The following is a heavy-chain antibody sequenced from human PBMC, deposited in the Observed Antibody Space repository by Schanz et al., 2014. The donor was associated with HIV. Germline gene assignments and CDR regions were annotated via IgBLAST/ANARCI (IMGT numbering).Heavy chain of an antibody. CDR1: GASISSCGFY. Sequence: QVQLQESGPGLAKPSQTLSLTCNVSGASISSCGFYWSWIRQRPGKGLEWIAYIYYSGRTYYNPPHQSPTPMSLDTSKAPFCLRLNSVTAADTAVYYCASFFTGWELLGGYYYYAMDVWGQGTTVTVSS. D-gene: IGHD3-10*01. J-gene: IGHJ6*02. CDR2: IYYSGRT. CDR3: ASFFTGWELLGGYYYYAMDV. V-gene: IGHV4-31*01.